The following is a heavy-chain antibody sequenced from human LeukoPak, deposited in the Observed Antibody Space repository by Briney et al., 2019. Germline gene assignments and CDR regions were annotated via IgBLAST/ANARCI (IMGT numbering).Heavy chain of an antibody. CDR2: IYYSGST. CDR3: AREQQLGNYGMDV. D-gene: IGHD6-13*01. CDR1: GGSINSGGYY. V-gene: IGHV4-31*03. Sequence: SETLSLTCTVSGGSINSGGYYWSWIRQHPGKGLEWIGYIYYSGSTYYNPSLKSRVTISVDTSKNQFSLKLSSVTAADTAVYYCAREQQLGNYGMDVWGQGTTVTVSS. J-gene: IGHJ6*02.